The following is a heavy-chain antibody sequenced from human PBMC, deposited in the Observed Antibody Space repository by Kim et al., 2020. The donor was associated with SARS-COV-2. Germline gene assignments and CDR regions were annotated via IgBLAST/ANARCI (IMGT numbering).Heavy chain of an antibody. V-gene: IGHV1-69*13. D-gene: IGHD3-22*01. CDR2: IIPIFGTA. J-gene: IGHJ5*02. Sequence: SVKVSCKASGGTFSSYAISWVRQAPGQGLEWMGGIIPIFGTANYAQKFQGRVTITADESTSTAYMELSSLRSEDTAVYYCARDAGYYDSSGYFIPNWFDPWGQGTLVTVSS. CDR1: GGTFSSYA. CDR3: ARDAGYYDSSGYFIPNWFDP.